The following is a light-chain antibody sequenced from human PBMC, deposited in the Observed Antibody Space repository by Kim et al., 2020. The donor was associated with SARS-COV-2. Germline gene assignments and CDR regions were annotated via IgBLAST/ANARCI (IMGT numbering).Light chain of an antibody. V-gene: IGLV3-19*01. Sequence: ALGRTVRITCQGDSLSRYYVSWYQQKTGQAPVVVIHGKNNRPSGIPDRFSGSSSGITASLTITGAQAEDEADYYCNSRDSSGNHLVFGTGTKVTVL. CDR2: GKN. CDR1: SLSRYY. J-gene: IGLJ1*01. CDR3: NSRDSSGNHLV.